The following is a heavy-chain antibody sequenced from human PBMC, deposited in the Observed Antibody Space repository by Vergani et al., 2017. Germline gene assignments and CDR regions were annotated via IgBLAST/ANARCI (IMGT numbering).Heavy chain of an antibody. CDR2: IYTSEST. V-gene: IGHV4-4*07. Sequence: QVQLQESGPGLVKPSETLSIPCIVSGGSISPYYWRWIRQPAGKGLEWIGRIYTSESTNYNPSLKSRVTMSVDTSKNQFTLKLSSVTAADTAVYYCAREYSSSVGFLAYWGQGTLVTVSS. CDR1: GGSISPYY. CDR3: AREYSSSVGFLAY. J-gene: IGHJ4*02. D-gene: IGHD6-6*01.